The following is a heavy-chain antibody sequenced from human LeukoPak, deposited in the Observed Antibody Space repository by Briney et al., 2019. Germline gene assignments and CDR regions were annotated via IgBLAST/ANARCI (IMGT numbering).Heavy chain of an antibody. D-gene: IGHD3-10*01. J-gene: IGHJ4*02. CDR2: IYHSGST. CDR3: ARAPTYYYGSGSYFREGVFNY. Sequence: SETLSLTCAVSGDSISSDYWWCWVRQPPGKGLEWIGEIYHSGSTNYNPSLKSRITISVDKSKNQFSLKLSSVSAADTAVYYCARAPTYYYGSGSYFREGVFNYWGQGTLVTVSS. CDR1: GDSISSDYW. V-gene: IGHV4-4*02.